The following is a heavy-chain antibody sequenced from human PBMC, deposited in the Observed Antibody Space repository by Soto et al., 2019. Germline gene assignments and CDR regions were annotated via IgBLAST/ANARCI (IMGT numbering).Heavy chain of an antibody. V-gene: IGHV1-18*01. CDR2: ISAYNGNT. J-gene: IGHJ4*02. CDR1: GYTFTSYG. Sequence: VASVKVSCKASGYTFTSYGISWVRQAPGQGLEWMGWISAYNGNTNYAQKLQGRVTMTTDTSTSTAYMELRSLRSDDTAVYYCASGYCSGGSCYYPHFFDYWGQGTLVTVSS. D-gene: IGHD2-15*01. CDR3: ASGYCSGGSCYYPHFFDY.